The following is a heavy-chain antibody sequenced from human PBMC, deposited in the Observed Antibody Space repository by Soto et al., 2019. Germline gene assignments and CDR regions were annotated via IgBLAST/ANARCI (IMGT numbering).Heavy chain of an antibody. CDR2: INPNSGST. Sequence: ASVKVSCKASGYTLTSYGSSWVRQAPGQGLEWMGWINPNSGSTNYAQKFQGWVTMTRDTSTSTAYMEVSRLRSDDTAVYYCARDATPESAFDIWGQGTIVTVSS. CDR1: GYTLTSYG. J-gene: IGHJ3*02. CDR3: ARDATPESAFDI. V-gene: IGHV1-2*04.